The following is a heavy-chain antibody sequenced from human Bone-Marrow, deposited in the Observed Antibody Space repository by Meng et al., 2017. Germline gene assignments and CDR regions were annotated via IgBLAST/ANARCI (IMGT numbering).Heavy chain of an antibody. V-gene: IGHV3-23*01. Sequence: SLKISCAASGFTFSSYAMSWVRQAPGKGLEWVSAISGSGGSTYYADSVKGRFTISRDNSKNTLYLQMNSLRAEDTAVYYCAKQGRRGYYDSSGYWYYFDYWGQGTLVTVSS. CDR2: ISGSGGST. CDR3: AKQGRRGYYDSSGYWYYFDY. J-gene: IGHJ4*02. CDR1: GFTFSSYA. D-gene: IGHD3-22*01.